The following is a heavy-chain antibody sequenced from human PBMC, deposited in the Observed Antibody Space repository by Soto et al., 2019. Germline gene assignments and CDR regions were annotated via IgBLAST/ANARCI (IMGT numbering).Heavy chain of an antibody. V-gene: IGHV3-30*18. J-gene: IGHJ6*03. CDR3: AKDQRRGAVAGGDYYYYYYYMDV. CDR2: ISYDGSNK. D-gene: IGHD6-19*01. CDR1: GFTFSSYG. Sequence: GGSLRLSCAASGFTFSSYGMHWVRQAPGKGLEWVAVISYDGSNKYYADSVKGRFTISRDNSKNTLYLQMNSLRAEDTAVYYCAKDQRRGAVAGGDYYYYYYYMDVWGKGTTVTVSS.